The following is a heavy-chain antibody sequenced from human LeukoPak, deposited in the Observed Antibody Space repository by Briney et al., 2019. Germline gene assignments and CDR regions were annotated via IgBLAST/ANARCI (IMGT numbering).Heavy chain of an antibody. V-gene: IGHV4-39*07. CDR1: GGSISSSSYY. CDR2: IYYSGST. CDR3: ARSPGSGGYYNVRSNYGMDV. Sequence: SETLSLTCTVSGGSISSSSYYWGWIRQPPGKGLEWIGSIYYSGSTYYNPSLKSRVTISVDTSKNQFSLKLSSVTAADTAVYYCARSPGSGGYYNVRSNYGMDVWGQGTTVTVSS. J-gene: IGHJ6*02. D-gene: IGHD3-10*01.